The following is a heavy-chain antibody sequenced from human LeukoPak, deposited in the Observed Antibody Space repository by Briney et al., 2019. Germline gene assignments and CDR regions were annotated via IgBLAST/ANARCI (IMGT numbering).Heavy chain of an antibody. CDR2: INPSGGST. Sequence: ASVKVSCKASGYTFTIHYIHWVRQAPGQGLEWMGIINPSGGSTGYAQKFQGRVTMTRDTSTSTVYMELSSLKSEDTAVYYCARGDSIGSGLDAFDVWSQGTMVTVSS. J-gene: IGHJ3*01. D-gene: IGHD3-22*01. V-gene: IGHV1-46*01. CDR1: GYTFTIHY. CDR3: ARGDSIGSGLDAFDV.